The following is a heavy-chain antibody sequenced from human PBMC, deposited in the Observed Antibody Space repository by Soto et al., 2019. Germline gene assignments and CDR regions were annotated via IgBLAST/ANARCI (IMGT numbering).Heavy chain of an antibody. CDR1: GFTFSSYG. J-gene: IGHJ4*02. CDR2: ISYDGSNK. D-gene: IGHD1-26*01. CDR3: AKDRGASSYVADS. Sequence: GGSLRLSCAASGFTFSSYGMHWVRQAPGKGLEWVAVISYDGSNKYYADSVKGRFTISRDNSKNTLYLQMNSLRAEDTAVYYCAKDRGASSYVADSWGQGTLVTVSS. V-gene: IGHV3-30*18.